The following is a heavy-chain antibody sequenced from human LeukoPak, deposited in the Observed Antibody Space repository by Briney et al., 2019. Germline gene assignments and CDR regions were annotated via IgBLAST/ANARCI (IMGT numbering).Heavy chain of an antibody. J-gene: IGHJ4*02. V-gene: IGHV3-7*01. Sequence: GGSLRLSCAASGFTVSTNYMGWVRQAPGKGLEWVAKIKQDGSEKYYVDSVKGRFTISRDNAKNSLYLQMNSLRPEDTAVYYCAKAPAAARPYYFDYWGQGTLVTVSS. D-gene: IGHD6-6*01. CDR3: AKAPAAARPYYFDY. CDR2: IKQDGSEK. CDR1: GFTVSTNY.